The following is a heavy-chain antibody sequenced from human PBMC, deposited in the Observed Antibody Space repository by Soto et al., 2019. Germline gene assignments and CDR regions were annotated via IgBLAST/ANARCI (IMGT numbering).Heavy chain of an antibody. Sequence: QEQLVQSGAEVKEPGASLKVSCKASGDTFTTNYIHWVRQAPGQGLEWMGRINPNNGATLYAQECKSRLILTTEASTSTVYMDLNSVKSEVSAVYYCSSRVLCDMDVWGQGSTVTVSS. CDR3: SSRVLCDMDV. V-gene: IGHV1-46*01. CDR2: INPNNGAT. D-gene: IGHD2-21*01. CDR1: GDTFTTNY. J-gene: IGHJ6*02.